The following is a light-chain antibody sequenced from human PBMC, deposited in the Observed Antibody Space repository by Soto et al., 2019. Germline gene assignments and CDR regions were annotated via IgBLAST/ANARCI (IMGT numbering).Light chain of an antibody. J-gene: IGKJ1*01. Sequence: DIQLTQSPSTLSASVGDRVTITCRASQNMKILLGWYQQNPGKAPKFLISRASILESGVPSRFSGSGSGTEFTLTISSLQPDDFATYYCQQYNSYSWTFGQGTKVEIK. V-gene: IGKV1-5*03. CDR1: QNMKIL. CDR2: RAS. CDR3: QQYNSYSWT.